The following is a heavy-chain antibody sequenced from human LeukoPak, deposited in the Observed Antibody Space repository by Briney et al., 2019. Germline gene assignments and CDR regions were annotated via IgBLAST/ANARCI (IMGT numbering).Heavy chain of an antibody. J-gene: IGHJ4*02. CDR2: IYLGDSDT. CDR1: GYNFASYW. Sequence: GESLKISCKGSGYNFASYWIGWVRQMPGKGLEWMGIIYLGDSDTRYSPSFQGQVAISADRSISTAYLQWAGLKASDTAMYYCARHEPLFSGWPFDYWGQGTLVTVSS. D-gene: IGHD6-19*01. CDR3: ARHEPLFSGWPFDY. V-gene: IGHV5-51*01.